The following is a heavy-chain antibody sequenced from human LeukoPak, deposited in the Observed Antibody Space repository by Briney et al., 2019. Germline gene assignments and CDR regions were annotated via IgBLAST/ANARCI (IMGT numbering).Heavy chain of an antibody. D-gene: IGHD3-9*01. Sequence: GGSLRLSCAASGFTFSSYAMSWVRQAPGKGLEWVSAISGSGGSTYYADSVKGRFTISRDNSKNTLYLQMNSLRAEDTAVYYCAKKRGQLRYFDWSIDYWGQGTLVTVSS. CDR2: ISGSGGST. J-gene: IGHJ4*02. CDR1: GFTFSSYA. CDR3: AKKRGQLRYFDWSIDY. V-gene: IGHV3-23*01.